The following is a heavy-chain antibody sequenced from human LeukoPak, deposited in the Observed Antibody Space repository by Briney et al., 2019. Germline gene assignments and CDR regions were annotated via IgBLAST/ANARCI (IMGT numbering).Heavy chain of an antibody. CDR2: IYPGDSDT. J-gene: IGHJ4*02. D-gene: IGHD3-3*01. Sequence: GESLKISCKGSGYIFTSYWIGWVRQLPGKGLEWMGIIYPGDSDTRYSPSFQGQVTISADKSISTAYLQWSSLKASDTAMYYCARNPYYDFWSGYSVAFDYWGQGTLVTVSS. CDR3: ARNPYYDFWSGYSVAFDY. V-gene: IGHV5-51*01. CDR1: GYIFTSYW.